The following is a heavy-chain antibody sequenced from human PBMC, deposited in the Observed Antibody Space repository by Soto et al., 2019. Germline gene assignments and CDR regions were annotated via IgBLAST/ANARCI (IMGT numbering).Heavy chain of an antibody. J-gene: IGHJ5*02. Sequence: EASVKVSCKAPRDTFTSYYSNWVRQAHGQGLEWMGVIMPHGGSTAYAQRFKGRVTLTRDTAASTVYMEVSGLTSEDTAMYYCARSPGGNFGVIIEGPNWFVPGGQGTLVTVSS. D-gene: IGHD3-10*01. CDR2: IMPHGGST. CDR1: RDTFTSYY. CDR3: ARSPGGNFGVIIEGPNWFVP. V-gene: IGHV1-46*01.